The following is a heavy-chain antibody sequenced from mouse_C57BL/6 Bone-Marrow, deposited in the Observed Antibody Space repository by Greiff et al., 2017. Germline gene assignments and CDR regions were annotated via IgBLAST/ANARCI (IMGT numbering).Heavy chain of an antibody. Sequence: VQLQQPGAELVKPGASVKLSCKASGYTFTSYWMHWVKQRPGQGLEWIGMIHPNSGSTNYNEKFKSKATMTVDKSSSTADKQLSSLTSEDSAVYYCARPYGAWFAYWGQGTLVTVSA. CDR3: ARPYGAWFAY. V-gene: IGHV1-64*01. CDR1: GYTFTSYW. D-gene: IGHD1-1*01. CDR2: IHPNSGST. J-gene: IGHJ3*01.